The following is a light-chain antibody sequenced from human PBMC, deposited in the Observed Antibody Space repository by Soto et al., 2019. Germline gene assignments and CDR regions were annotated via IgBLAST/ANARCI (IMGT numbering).Light chain of an antibody. V-gene: IGKV1-9*01. CDR3: QQLNSYPIT. CDR2: AAS. J-gene: IGKJ5*01. Sequence: IQLTQSPSSLSASVGGRFTITCRASQGISSYLDWYQQKPGKAPKLLIYAASTLQSGVPSRFSGSGSGTDFTLTISSLQPEDFATYYCQQLNSYPITFGQGTRLEIK. CDR1: QGISSY.